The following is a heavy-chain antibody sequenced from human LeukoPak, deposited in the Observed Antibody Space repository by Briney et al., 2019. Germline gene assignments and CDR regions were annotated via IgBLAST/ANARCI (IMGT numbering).Heavy chain of an antibody. D-gene: IGHD3-9*01. V-gene: IGHV6-1*01. Sequence: SQTLSLTCDISGDSVSSNSAAWNWLRQSPSRGLEWLGRTYYRSKRYNDYAVSVKSRIIVSPDTSKYQFSLQLNSVTPDDTAVYYCAREYYDILTARLEVVYYYYMDVWGKGTTVTVSS. CDR1: GDSVSSNSAA. CDR2: TYYRSKRYN. J-gene: IGHJ6*03. CDR3: AREYYDILTARLEVVYYYYMDV.